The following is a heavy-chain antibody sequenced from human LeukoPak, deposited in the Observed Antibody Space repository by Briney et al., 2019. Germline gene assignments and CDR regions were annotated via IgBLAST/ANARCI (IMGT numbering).Heavy chain of an antibody. CDR3: ARTPDGGYNSGFDS. V-gene: IGHV4-31*03. CDR2: VHCNGNT. D-gene: IGHD5-24*01. Sequence: SETLSLTCTVSSGSISSGGYCWSWIRQLPGKGLEWIGYVHCNGNTHYNPSLRSRLTLSVDTSKNQFSLSLSSATAADTAVYYCARTPDGGYNSGFDSWGQGTLVTVSS. CDR1: SGSISSGGYC. J-gene: IGHJ4*02.